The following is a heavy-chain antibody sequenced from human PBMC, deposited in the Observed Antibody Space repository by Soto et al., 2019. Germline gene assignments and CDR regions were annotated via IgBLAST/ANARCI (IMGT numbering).Heavy chain of an antibody. V-gene: IGHV1-18*01. CDR2: ISAYNGNT. CDR3: ASGIAVAGTPQGWFDP. CDR1: GYTFTSYG. D-gene: IGHD6-19*01. J-gene: IGHJ5*02. Sequence: ASVKVSCKASGYTFTSYGISWVRQAPGQGLEWMGWISAYNGNTNYAQKLQGRVTMTTDTSTSTAYMELRSLRSDDTAVYYCASGIAVAGTPQGWFDPWGQGTLVTV.